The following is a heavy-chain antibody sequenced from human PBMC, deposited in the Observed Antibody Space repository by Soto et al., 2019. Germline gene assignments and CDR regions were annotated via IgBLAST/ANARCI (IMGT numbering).Heavy chain of an antibody. CDR3: ASRAMAVTWFDT. Sequence: SVKVSCKVSGGTDGTYSINWVRQAPGQGLEWMGAIIPILSTTNYAQRFQGRVTITADESTGTVYLELTSLKFEGTAVYYCASRAMAVTWFDTWGQGTLVTVSS. J-gene: IGHJ5*02. D-gene: IGHD6-19*01. CDR2: IIPILSTT. CDR1: GGTDGTYS. V-gene: IGHV1-69*13.